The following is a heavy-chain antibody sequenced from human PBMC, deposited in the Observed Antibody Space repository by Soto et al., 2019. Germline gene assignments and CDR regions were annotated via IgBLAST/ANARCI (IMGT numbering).Heavy chain of an antibody. D-gene: IGHD5-18*01. Sequence: PGESLKISCQGSGYSFTSYWIGWVRQMPGKGLEWMGIIYPGDSDTRYAASVKGRFTISRDDSKSIAYLQMNSLKTEDTAVYYCTRDLTRSRGYEVDYYGMDVWGQGTTVTVSS. V-gene: IGHV5-51*01. CDR3: TRDLTRSRGYEVDYYGMDV. CDR1: GYSFTSYW. CDR2: IYPGDSDT. J-gene: IGHJ6*02.